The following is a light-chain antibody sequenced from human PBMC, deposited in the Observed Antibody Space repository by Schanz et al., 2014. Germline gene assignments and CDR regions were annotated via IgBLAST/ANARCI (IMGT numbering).Light chain of an antibody. V-gene: IGKV2-28*01. Sequence: DISLTQSPLSLPVPPGEPASISCRSNESLLHSNGYNYLDWYLQKSGQSPQLLIYLGSNRASGVPGRFSGSGSGTDFSLKISRVEAEDFGVYYCMQALQSPYTFGQGTNLEIK. CDR2: LGS. CDR3: MQALQSPYT. CDR1: ESLLHSNGYNY. J-gene: IGKJ2*01.